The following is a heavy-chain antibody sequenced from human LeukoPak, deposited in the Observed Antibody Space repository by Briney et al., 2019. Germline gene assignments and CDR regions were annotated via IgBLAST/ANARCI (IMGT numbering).Heavy chain of an antibody. CDR1: GFSVGTNY. V-gene: IGHV3-53*01. J-gene: IGHJ2*01. Sequence: GGSLRLSCAASGFSVGTNYMTWVRQAPGKGLEWVSMIYAGGNTYYRDSVKGRFTISRDSSKNTVFLHMSGLRDDDTAVYYCVGGHDLEFDLWGRGTLVTVSS. CDR2: IYAGGNT. D-gene: IGHD4-23*01. CDR3: VGGHDLEFDL.